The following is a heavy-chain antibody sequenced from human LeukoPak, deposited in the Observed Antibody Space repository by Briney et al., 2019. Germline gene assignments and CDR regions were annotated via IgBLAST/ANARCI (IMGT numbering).Heavy chain of an antibody. CDR2: IYYSGST. CDR3: ARHQLDSAAVFPDY. J-gene: IGHJ4*02. Sequence: GSLRLSCAVSGFTFTDTYMTWIRQPPGKGLEWIGSIYYSGSTYYNPSLKSRVTISVDTSKNQFSLKLSSVTAADTAVYYCARHQLDSAAVFPDYWGQGTLVTVSS. V-gene: IGHV4-39*01. CDR1: GFTFTDTY. D-gene: IGHD5-18*01.